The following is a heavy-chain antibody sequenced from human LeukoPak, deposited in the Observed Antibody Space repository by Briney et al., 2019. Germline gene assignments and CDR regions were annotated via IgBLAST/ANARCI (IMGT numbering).Heavy chain of an antibody. V-gene: IGHV3-20*04. Sequence: GGSLRLSCAASGFTFDDYGMSWVRQAPGKGLEWVSGINWNGGSTGYADSVKGRFTISRDNAKNSLYLQMNSLRAEDTALYYCAKDTTGSHLGAFDIWGQGTMVTVSS. CDR3: AKDTTGSHLGAFDI. J-gene: IGHJ3*02. CDR2: INWNGGST. D-gene: IGHD2/OR15-2a*01. CDR1: GFTFDDYG.